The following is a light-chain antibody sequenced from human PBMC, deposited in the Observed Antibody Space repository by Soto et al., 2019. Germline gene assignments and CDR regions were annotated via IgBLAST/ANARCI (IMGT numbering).Light chain of an antibody. CDR1: SSNIGSNT. CDR2: SNN. Sequence: QSVLTQPPSASGTPGQRVTISCSGSSSNIGSNTVNWYQQLPGTAPKLLIHSNNQRPSGVPDRFSGSKSGTSASLAISGLQYEDEADYHCAAWDDSLNGWVFGGGTKLTVL. CDR3: AAWDDSLNGWV. J-gene: IGLJ3*02. V-gene: IGLV1-44*01.